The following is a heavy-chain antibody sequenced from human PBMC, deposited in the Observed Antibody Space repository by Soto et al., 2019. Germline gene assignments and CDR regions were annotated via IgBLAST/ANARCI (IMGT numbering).Heavy chain of an antibody. V-gene: IGHV3-53*04. CDR2: IYSGGST. J-gene: IGHJ6*03. Sequence: GGSLRLSCAASGFTVSSNYMSWVRQAPGKGLEWVSVIYSGGSTYYADSVKGRFTISRHNSKNTLYLQMNSLRAEDTAVDYGARGSTMVRGGPTTWYYYYYMDVWGKGTTVTVSS. D-gene: IGHD3-10*01. CDR1: GFTVSSNY. CDR3: ARGSTMVRGGPTTWYYYYYMDV.